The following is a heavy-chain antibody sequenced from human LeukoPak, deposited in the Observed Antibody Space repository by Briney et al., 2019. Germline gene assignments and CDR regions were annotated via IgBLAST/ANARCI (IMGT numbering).Heavy chain of an antibody. D-gene: IGHD3-3*01. CDR1: GFTFSSYV. CDR3: AREVYYDFWSGYYSLATGMDV. CDR2: IWYDGSNK. Sequence: GGSLRLSCAASGFTFSSYVMHWVRQAPGKGLEWVAVIWYDGSNKYYADSVKGRFTISRDNPKNTLYLQMNSLRAEDTAVYYCAREVYYDFWSGYYSLATGMDVWGQGTTVTVSS. V-gene: IGHV3-33*01. J-gene: IGHJ6*02.